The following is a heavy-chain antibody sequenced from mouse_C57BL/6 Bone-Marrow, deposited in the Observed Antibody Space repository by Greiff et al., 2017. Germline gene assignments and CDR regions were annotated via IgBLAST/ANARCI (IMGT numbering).Heavy chain of an antibody. Sequence: EVQVVESGEGLVKPGGSLKLSCAASGFTFSSYAMSWVRQTPEKRLEWVAYISSGGDYIYYADTVKGRFTISRDHARNTLYLQMSSLKSEDTAMYYCTRVLRYWYFDVWGTGTTVTVSS. V-gene: IGHV5-9-1*02. CDR3: TRVLRYWYFDV. J-gene: IGHJ1*03. CDR2: ISSGGDYI. D-gene: IGHD1-1*01. CDR1: GFTFSSYA.